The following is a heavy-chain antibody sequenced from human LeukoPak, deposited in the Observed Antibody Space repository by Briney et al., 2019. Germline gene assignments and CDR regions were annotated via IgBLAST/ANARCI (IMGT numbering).Heavy chain of an antibody. Sequence: SETLSLTCTVSGGSISSNYWSWIRQPPGKGLEWIGYMSYSGSTNYNPPLKSRVTISVDTSKNQFSLKLSSVSAADTAVYFCARDTGNYLSKGFDYWGQGTLVTVSS. V-gene: IGHV4-59*01. CDR2: MSYSGST. CDR3: ARDTGNYLSKGFDY. D-gene: IGHD1-7*01. CDR1: GGSISSNY. J-gene: IGHJ4*02.